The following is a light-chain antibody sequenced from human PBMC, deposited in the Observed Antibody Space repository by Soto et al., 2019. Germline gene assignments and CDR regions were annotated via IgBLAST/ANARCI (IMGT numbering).Light chain of an antibody. CDR1: SSNVGGYTY. Sequence: QSVLTQPASVSGSPGQSITISCTSTSSNVGGYTYVSWYQQHSGKAPKLMIHEVINRPSGVSNRFSGSKSGNTASLPISGLQAEDEADYYCSSYTSSRAYVFGIGTKVTVL. V-gene: IGLV2-14*01. J-gene: IGLJ1*01. CDR2: EVI. CDR3: SSYTSSRAYV.